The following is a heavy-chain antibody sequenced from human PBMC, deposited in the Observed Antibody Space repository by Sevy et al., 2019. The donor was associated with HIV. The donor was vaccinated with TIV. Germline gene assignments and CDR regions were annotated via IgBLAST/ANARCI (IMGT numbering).Heavy chain of an antibody. D-gene: IGHD3-22*01. Sequence: GGSLRLSCTASGFTFNTHAMTWVRQAPGKGLEWVSVISGPGLSTYYADSVKGRFTISRDNSKNTLYRQMTSLRVDDTATYYCAKALNPALESMIEVILRTLKGFDVWGQGTMVTVSS. CDR2: ISGPGLST. V-gene: IGHV3-23*01. CDR3: AKALNPALESMIEVILRTLKGFDV. J-gene: IGHJ3*01. CDR1: GFTFNTHA.